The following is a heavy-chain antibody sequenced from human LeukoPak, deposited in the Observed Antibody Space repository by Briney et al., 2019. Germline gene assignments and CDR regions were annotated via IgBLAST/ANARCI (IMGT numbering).Heavy chain of an antibody. CDR1: GGSISSCY. V-gene: IGHV4-59*01. J-gene: IGHJ2*01. D-gene: IGHD5-18*01. CDR3: AREVEPISAMDKRDWYFDL. Sequence: SETLSLTCTVSGGSISSCYWSWIRQPPGKGLEWIGYIYYSGSTNYNPSLKSRVTISVDTSKNQFSLKLSSVTAADTAVYYCAREVEPISAMDKRDWYFDLWGRGTLVTVSS. CDR2: IYYSGST.